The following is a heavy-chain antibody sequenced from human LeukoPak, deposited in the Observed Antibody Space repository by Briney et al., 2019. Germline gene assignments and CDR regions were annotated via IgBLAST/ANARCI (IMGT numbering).Heavy chain of an antibody. CDR3: ARAQKKYYYDSSGYHSRDYFDY. D-gene: IGHD3-22*01. Sequence: PSETLSLTCIVSGGAISSYYWNWIRQPPGKGLEWIGHIYYSGSSNYNPSLKSRVTISVDTSKNQFSRKLSSVTAADTAVYYCARAQKKYYYDSSGYHSRDYFDYWGQGTLVTVSS. J-gene: IGHJ4*02. V-gene: IGHV4-59*01. CDR1: GGAISSYY. CDR2: IYYSGSS.